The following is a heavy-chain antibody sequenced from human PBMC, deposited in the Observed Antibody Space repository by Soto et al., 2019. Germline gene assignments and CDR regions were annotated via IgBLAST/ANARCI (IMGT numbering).Heavy chain of an antibody. CDR3: AKDRGDYGDPRLSDAFDI. CDR1: GFTFSSYG. Sequence: GGSLRLSCAASGFTFSSYGMHWVRQAPGKGLEWVAVISYDGSNKYYADSVKGRFTISRDNSKNTLYLQMNSLRAEDTAVYYCAKDRGDYGDPRLSDAFDIWGQGTMVTVSS. J-gene: IGHJ3*02. CDR2: ISYDGSNK. D-gene: IGHD4-17*01. V-gene: IGHV3-30*18.